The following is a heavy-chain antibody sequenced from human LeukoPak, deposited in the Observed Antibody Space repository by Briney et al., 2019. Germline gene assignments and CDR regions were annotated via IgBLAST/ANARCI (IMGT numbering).Heavy chain of an antibody. CDR2: IKQDGSER. V-gene: IGHV3-7*03. CDR1: RFTFRSYW. D-gene: IGHD2-15*01. CDR3: ARDGGPFDS. J-gene: IGHJ4*02. Sequence: GGSLRLSCAASRFTFRSYWMSWVRQAPGKGLEWVANIKQDGSERYYVDSVKGQFTISRDNAKNLVYLQLNSLRVEDTAVYYCARDGGPFDSWGQGTLVTVSS.